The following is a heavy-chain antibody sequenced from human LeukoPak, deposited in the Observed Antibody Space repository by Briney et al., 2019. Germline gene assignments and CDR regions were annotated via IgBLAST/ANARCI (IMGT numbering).Heavy chain of an antibody. D-gene: IGHD1-14*01. V-gene: IGHV3-7*01. CDR1: GFTFSNYW. CDR2: IKQDGSEK. Sequence: GGSLRLSCVTSGFTFSNYWMSWVRQAPGKGLEWVANIKQDGSEKYYVDSVKGRFTISRDNAKNSLYLQMNSLRAEDTAVYYCARGIHRRVPKENLEYWGQGTLVTVSS. CDR3: ARGIHRRVPKENLEY. J-gene: IGHJ4*02.